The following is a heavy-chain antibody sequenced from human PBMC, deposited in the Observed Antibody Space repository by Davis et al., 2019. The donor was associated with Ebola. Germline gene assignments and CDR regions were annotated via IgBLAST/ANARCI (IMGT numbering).Heavy chain of an antibody. V-gene: IGHV3-11*04. J-gene: IGHJ5*02. CDR1: GFTFSDYY. D-gene: IGHD2-2*01. Sequence: GGSLRLSCAASGFTFSDYYMSWIRQAPGNGLEWVSYISGGGRTIYYADSVKGRFTMSRDNAKNSLYLQMNSLRAEDTAVYYCARFVGYCSSTSCLNWFDPWGQGTLVTVSS. CDR3: ARFVGYCSSTSCLNWFDP. CDR2: ISGGGRTI.